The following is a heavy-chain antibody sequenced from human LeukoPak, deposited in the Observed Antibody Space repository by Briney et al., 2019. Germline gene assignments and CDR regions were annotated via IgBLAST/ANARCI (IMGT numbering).Heavy chain of an antibody. D-gene: IGHD3-22*01. CDR2: IKQDGSEK. Sequence: PGGSLRLSCAASGFTFSSYWMSWVRQAPGKGLEWVANIKQDGSEKYYVDSVKGRFTISRDNAKNSLYLQMNSLRAEDTAVYYCARKRDSSGYPFDAFDIWGQGTMVTVSS. CDR3: ARKRDSSGYPFDAFDI. V-gene: IGHV3-7*01. J-gene: IGHJ3*02. CDR1: GFTFSSYW.